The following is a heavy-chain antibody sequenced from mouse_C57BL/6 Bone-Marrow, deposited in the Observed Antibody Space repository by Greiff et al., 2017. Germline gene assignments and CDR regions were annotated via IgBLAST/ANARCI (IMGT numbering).Heavy chain of an antibody. CDR3: TGAMDY. Sequence: EVKVVESGGGLVQPGGSMKLSCVASGFTFSNYWMNWVRQSPEKGLEWVAQIRLKSDNYATHYAESVKGRFTISRDASKSSVYLQMNNLRAEDTGIYYCTGAMDYWGQGTSVTVSS. J-gene: IGHJ4*01. CDR2: IRLKSDNYAT. V-gene: IGHV6-3*01. CDR1: GFTFSNYW.